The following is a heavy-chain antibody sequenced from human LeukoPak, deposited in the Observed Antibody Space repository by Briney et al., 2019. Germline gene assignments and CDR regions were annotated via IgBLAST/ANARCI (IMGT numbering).Heavy chain of an antibody. D-gene: IGHD3-10*01. CDR3: AKGFTNYYYGMEV. J-gene: IGHJ6*02. CDR1: GFIFDDYA. Sequence: PGGSLRLSCAASGFIFDDYAMHWVRQAPGKGLEWVSLISWDGGSTYYADSVKGRVTISRDNSKNSLYLQMNSLRAEDTALYHCAKGFTNYYYGMEVWGRGTTVTVSS. CDR2: ISWDGGST. V-gene: IGHV3-43D*04.